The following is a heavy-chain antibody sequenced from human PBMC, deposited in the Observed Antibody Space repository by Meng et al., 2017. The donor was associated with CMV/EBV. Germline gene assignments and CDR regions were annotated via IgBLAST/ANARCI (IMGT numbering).Heavy chain of an antibody. V-gene: IGHV3-53*05. Sequence: GESLKISCAASGFTVSSNYMSWVRQAPGKGLEWVSVIYSGGSTYYADSVKGRFTISRDNSKNTLYLQMNSLRAEDTAVYYCAREGAGTIYGMDVWGQGTTVTVSS. J-gene: IGHJ6*02. CDR3: AREGAGTIYGMDV. CDR1: GFTVSSNY. CDR2: IYSGGST. D-gene: IGHD1-1*01.